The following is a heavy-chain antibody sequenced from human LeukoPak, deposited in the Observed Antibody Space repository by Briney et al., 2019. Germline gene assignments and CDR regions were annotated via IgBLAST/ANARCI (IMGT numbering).Heavy chain of an antibody. J-gene: IGHJ4*02. CDR2: IYSGGST. Sequence: GGSLRLSCAASGFTVSSNHMSWVRQAPGKGLEWVSVIYSGGSTYYADSVKGRFTISRDNSKNTLYLQMNSLRAEDTAVYYCARDRITMVRGVIEYYFDYWGQGTLVTVSS. V-gene: IGHV3-66*01. CDR1: GFTVSSNH. D-gene: IGHD3-10*01. CDR3: ARDRITMVRGVIEYYFDY.